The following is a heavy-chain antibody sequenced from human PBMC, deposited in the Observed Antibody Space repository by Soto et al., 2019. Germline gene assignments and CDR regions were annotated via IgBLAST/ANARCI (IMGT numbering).Heavy chain of an antibody. CDR1: GYTFTSYV. J-gene: IGHJ4*02. V-gene: IGHV1-18*01. D-gene: IGHD6-19*01. CDR3: GGDRLGYSGGWDYDY. Sequence: ASAHVSCKASGYTFTSYVISWVRQAPRPGPEWMGWISAYKGNTNYAQKLQGRVTMTADTSTSTAYMELRRLRADDAAVYCCGGDRLGYSGGWDYDYWGQGTLVTVSS. CDR2: ISAYKGNT.